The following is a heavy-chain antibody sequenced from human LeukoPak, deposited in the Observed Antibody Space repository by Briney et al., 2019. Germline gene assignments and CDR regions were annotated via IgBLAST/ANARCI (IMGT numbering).Heavy chain of an antibody. J-gene: IGHJ4*02. V-gene: IGHV1-8*03. D-gene: IGHD6-19*01. CDR3: ARGSSSGGDLDY. Sequence: ATVKVSCKASGYTFTSYDINWVRQATGQGLEWVGWMNPNSGNTGYAQKFQGRVTITRNTSISTAYMELSSLRSEDTAVYYCARGSSSGGDLDYWGQGTLVTVSS. CDR1: GYTFTSYD. CDR2: MNPNSGNT.